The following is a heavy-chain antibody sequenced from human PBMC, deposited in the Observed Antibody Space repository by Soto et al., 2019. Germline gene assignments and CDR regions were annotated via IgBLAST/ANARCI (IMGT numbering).Heavy chain of an antibody. V-gene: IGHV4-39*01. CDR3: ALSGDFDPNWFDP. J-gene: IGHJ5*02. CDR2: IYYSGST. Sequence: SETLSLTCTVSGGSISSSSYYWGWIRQPPGKGLEWIGSIYYSGSTYYNPSLKSRVTISVDTSKNQFSLKLSSVTAADTAVYYCALSGDFDPNWFDPWGQGTLVTVSS. D-gene: IGHD3-9*01. CDR1: GGSISSSSYY.